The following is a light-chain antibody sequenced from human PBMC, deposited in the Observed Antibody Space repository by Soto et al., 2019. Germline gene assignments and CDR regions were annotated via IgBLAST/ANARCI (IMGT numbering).Light chain of an antibody. CDR2: GAS. Sequence: EIVLTHSPGTLSKSPGERATLSCRASQSVSSNYLAWYQQKPGQAPRPLIYGASSRATGIPDRFSGSGAGTDFTLTISRLESEDFAVYYCQQYGSSPWTFGQGTKVDIK. CDR3: QQYGSSPWT. CDR1: QSVSSNY. V-gene: IGKV3-20*01. J-gene: IGKJ1*01.